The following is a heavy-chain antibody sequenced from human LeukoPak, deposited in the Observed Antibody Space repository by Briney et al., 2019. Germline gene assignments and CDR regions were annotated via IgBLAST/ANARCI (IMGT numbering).Heavy chain of an antibody. CDR2: IFTSGWT. V-gene: IGHV4-4*09. D-gene: IGHD2-21*01. Sequence: SETLSLTCTVSGGSISSYYWSWVRQAPGKGLEWIGYIFTSGWTDYNPSLKRLVTMSVDTSKNQLSMELRFLTAADTAVYYCATSHDVKTAPYDLWGQGTLVTVSS. CDR1: GGSISSYY. J-gene: IGHJ5*02. CDR3: ATSHDVKTAPYDL.